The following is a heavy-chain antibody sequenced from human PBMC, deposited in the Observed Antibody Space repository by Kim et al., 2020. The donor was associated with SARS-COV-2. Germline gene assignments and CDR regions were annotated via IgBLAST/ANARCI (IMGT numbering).Heavy chain of an antibody. D-gene: IGHD3-22*01. J-gene: IGHJ4*02. Sequence: GGSLRLSCAASGFTFSSYGMHWVRQAPGKGLEWVAVIWYDGSNKYYADSVKGRFTISRDNSKNTLYLQMNSLRAEDTAVYYCARGLYYYSSGYYSADYWGQGTLVTVSS. CDR3: ARGLYYYSSGYYSADY. CDR1: GFTFSSYG. V-gene: IGHV3-33*01. CDR2: IWYDGSNK.